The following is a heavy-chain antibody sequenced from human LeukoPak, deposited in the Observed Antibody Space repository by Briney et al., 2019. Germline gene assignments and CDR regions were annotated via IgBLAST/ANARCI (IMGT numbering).Heavy chain of an antibody. CDR2: VSGSGCTT. CDR3: AKELSGSYYGPPYLDY. D-gene: IGHD1-26*01. Sequence: GGSLRLSCAASGLTFSSYAMSWVRQAPGKGLEWVSIVSGSGCTTYYADSVKGRFTISRDNPKNTLYLQMKRLRAEDTAVYYCAKELSGSYYGPPYLDYWGQGTLLTVSS. J-gene: IGHJ4*02. V-gene: IGHV3-23*01. CDR1: GLTFSSYA.